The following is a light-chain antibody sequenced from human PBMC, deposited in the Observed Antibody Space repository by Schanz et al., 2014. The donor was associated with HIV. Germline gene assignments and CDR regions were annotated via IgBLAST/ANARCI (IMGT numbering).Light chain of an antibody. J-gene: IGKJ4*01. CDR1: QSISTY. CDR2: AAS. CDR3: QQRVDT. Sequence: DIQMTQSPSSLSASVGDRVTIPCRASQSISTYLNWYQQKPGKAPNLLIYAASTLQSGVPSRFSGSGSGTDFTLTISSLQPEDFATYYCQQRVDTFGGGTKVEIK. V-gene: IGKV1-39*01.